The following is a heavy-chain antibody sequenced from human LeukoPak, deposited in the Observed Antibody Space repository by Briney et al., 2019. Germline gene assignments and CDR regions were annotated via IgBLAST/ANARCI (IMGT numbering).Heavy chain of an antibody. CDR1: GFTFSSYA. J-gene: IGHJ4*02. D-gene: IGHD2-2*01. CDR2: ISYDGSNK. Sequence: GGSLRLSCAASGFTFSSYAMHWVRQAPGKGLEWVAVISYDGSNKYYADSVKGQFTTSRDNSKNTLYLQMNSLRAEDTAVYYCARDSGRPRDTVVVPALDYWGQGTLVTVSS. V-gene: IGHV3-30-3*01. CDR3: ARDSGRPRDTVVVPALDY.